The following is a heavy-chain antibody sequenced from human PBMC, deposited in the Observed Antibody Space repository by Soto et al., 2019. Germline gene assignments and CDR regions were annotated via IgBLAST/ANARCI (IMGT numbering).Heavy chain of an antibody. J-gene: IGHJ5*02. D-gene: IGHD6-13*01. CDR2: IWYDGSNK. CDR1: GFTFSSYG. V-gene: IGHV3-33*01. CDR3: ARDWLRIAAASDDLNWFDP. Sequence: QVQLVGSGGGVVQPRRSLSISWAASGFTFSSYGMHWVRQAPGKGLEWVAVIWYDGSNKYYADSVKGRFTISRDNSKNTLYLQMNSLRAEDTAVYYCARDWLRIAAASDDLNWFDPWGQGTLVTVSS.